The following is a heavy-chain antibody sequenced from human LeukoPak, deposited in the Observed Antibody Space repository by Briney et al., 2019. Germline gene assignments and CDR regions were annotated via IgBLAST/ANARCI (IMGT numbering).Heavy chain of an antibody. V-gene: IGHV3-49*03. J-gene: IGHJ4*02. CDR1: GFTFGDYA. CDR3: TRDRGAYNLYDY. CDR2: IRSKAYGETA. Sequence: GGSLRLSCTASGFTFGDYAMSWIRQAPGKGLEWVGFIRSKAYGETADYAASVKGRFTISRDDSKAIAYLQMNSPKTEDTAVYHRTRDRGAYNLYDYWGQGTLVTVSS. D-gene: IGHD1-1*01.